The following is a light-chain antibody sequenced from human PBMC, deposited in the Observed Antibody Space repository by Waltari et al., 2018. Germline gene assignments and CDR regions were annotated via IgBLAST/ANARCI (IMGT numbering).Light chain of an antibody. J-gene: IGKJ1*01. CDR3: QQYYTSPQT. CDR2: DAS. Sequence: DIHMTQSPSSLSASVGDTVTITCRASQGISRSLAWYQQKPGEDPKLLLYDASTLRPGVPARFSGSGSGTQYSLTITNLQPEDFATYACQQYYTSPQTFGQGSKVEI. V-gene: IGKV1-NL1*01. CDR1: QGISRS.